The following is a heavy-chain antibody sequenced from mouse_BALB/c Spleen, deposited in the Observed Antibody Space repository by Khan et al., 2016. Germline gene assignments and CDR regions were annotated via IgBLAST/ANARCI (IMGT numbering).Heavy chain of an antibody. Sequence: EVQLQESGPGLVKPSQSLSLTCTVTGYSITSDYAWNWLRQFPGNKLEWMGYISYSGSTRYYPSLKCRISITRDTSKNQFFLQLNSVTTEDTATYYCARTPTAYYAMDYWGQGTSVTVSS. J-gene: IGHJ4*01. CDR3: ARTPTAYYAMDY. D-gene: IGHD1-2*01. V-gene: IGHV3-2*02. CDR2: ISYSGST. CDR1: GYSITSDYA.